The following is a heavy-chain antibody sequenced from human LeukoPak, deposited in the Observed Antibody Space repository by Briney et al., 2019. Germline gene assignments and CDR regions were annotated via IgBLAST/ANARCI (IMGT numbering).Heavy chain of an antibody. D-gene: IGHD6-19*01. J-gene: IGHJ4*02. V-gene: IGHV4-59*11. CDR1: GGSISYHY. Sequence: PSETLSLTCTVSGGSISYHYWSWIRQPPGKGLEWIGYIIHTGSTNYNPSLKSRVTISVDTPKNQFSLKLSSVTAADTAVYYCASTGEMYRSGWYFEYWGQGTLVTVSS. CDR3: ASTGEMYRSGWYFEY. CDR2: IIHTGST.